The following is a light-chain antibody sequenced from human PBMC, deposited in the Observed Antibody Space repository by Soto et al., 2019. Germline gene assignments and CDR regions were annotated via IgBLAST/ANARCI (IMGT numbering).Light chain of an antibody. J-gene: IGLJ2*01. CDR3: ATYTTSGTQV. CDR2: DVS. V-gene: IGLV2-11*01. CDR1: SSDVGGYNF. Sequence: QSALTQPRSVSGSPGQSVTISCTGTSSDVGGYNFVSWYQQHPNKAPELIIYDVSQRPSGVPDRFSASKSGNTASLTISGLQAEDEADYYCATYTTSGTQVFGGGTKLTVL.